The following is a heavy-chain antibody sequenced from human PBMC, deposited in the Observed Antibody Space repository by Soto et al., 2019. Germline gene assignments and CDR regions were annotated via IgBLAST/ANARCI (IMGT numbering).Heavy chain of an antibody. J-gene: IGHJ5*02. CDR2: INAGNGNT. CDR3: ARNWQWLGINWFER. V-gene: IGHV1-3*01. CDR1: GYTFTSYA. Sequence: GDSVNVSCKASGYTFTSYAMHWVRQAPGQRLEWMGWINAGNGNTKYSQKFQGRVTITRETSASTAYMELSSLRSEDTAVYYCARNWQWLGINWFERWGEGMLVSVSS. D-gene: IGHD6-19*01.